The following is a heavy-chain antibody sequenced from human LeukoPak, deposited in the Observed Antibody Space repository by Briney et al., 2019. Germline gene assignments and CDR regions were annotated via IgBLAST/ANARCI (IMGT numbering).Heavy chain of an antibody. CDR1: GFTFDDYG. J-gene: IGHJ6*02. CDR3: ARDPAGMTVSGVAEYNYGMDV. D-gene: IGHD3-3*01. V-gene: IGHV3-20*04. CDR2: INWNGGIT. Sequence: GGSLRLSCAASGFTFDDYGMSWVRQAPGKGLEWVSGINWNGGITGYADSVKGRFTISRDNAKNSVSLQMNSLTVEDTAVYYCARDPAGMTVSGVAEYNYGMDVWGQGTTVTVSS.